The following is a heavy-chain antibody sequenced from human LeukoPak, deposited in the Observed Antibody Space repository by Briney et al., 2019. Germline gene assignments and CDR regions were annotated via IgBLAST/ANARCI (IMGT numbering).Heavy chain of an antibody. D-gene: IGHD2-15*01. V-gene: IGHV4-59*12. J-gene: IGHJ3*02. Sequence: TGGSLRLSCAASGFTFSSYWMSWVRQAPGKGLEWIGYIYYSGSTNYNPSLKSRVTISVDTSKNQFSLKLSSVTAADTAVYYCARTACSGGSCYSERGAFDIWGQGTMVTVSS. CDR3: ARTACSGGSCYSERGAFDI. CDR1: GFTFSSYW. CDR2: IYYSGST.